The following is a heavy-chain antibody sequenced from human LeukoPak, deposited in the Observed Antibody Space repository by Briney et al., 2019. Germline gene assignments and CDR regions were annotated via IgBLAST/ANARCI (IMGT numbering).Heavy chain of an antibody. V-gene: IGHV3-9*03. Sequence: GGSLRLSCAASGFTFDDYAMHWVRQAPGKGLEWVSGISWNSGSIAYADSVKGRFTISRDNAKNSLYLQMNSLRAEDMALYYCTKGLGPAGIVYAFDIWGQGTMVTVSS. J-gene: IGHJ3*02. D-gene: IGHD2-2*01. CDR1: GFTFDDYA. CDR2: ISWNSGSI. CDR3: TKGLGPAGIVYAFDI.